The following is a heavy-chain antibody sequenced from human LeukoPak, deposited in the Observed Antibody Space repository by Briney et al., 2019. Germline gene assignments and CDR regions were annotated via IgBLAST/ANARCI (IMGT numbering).Heavy chain of an antibody. Sequence: GGSLRLSCAASGFTFSSNWMSWVRQAPGKGLEWVANIKEDGSEKYYVDSVKGRFTISRDNAKNSMYLQMNSLRAEDTAVYYCARDEYNWNVDAFDIWGQGTVVTVSS. D-gene: IGHD1-20*01. V-gene: IGHV3-7*01. CDR3: ARDEYNWNVDAFDI. CDR1: GFTFSSNW. J-gene: IGHJ3*02. CDR2: IKEDGSEK.